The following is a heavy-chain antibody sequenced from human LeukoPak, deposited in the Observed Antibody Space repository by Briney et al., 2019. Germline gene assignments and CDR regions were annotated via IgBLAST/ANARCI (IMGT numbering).Heavy chain of an antibody. V-gene: IGHV4-59*08. J-gene: IGHJ6*03. Sequence: SETLSLTCTVSGGSISSYYWSWIRQPPGKGLEWIGYIYYSGSTNYSPSLKSRVTISVDTSKNQFSLKLSSVTAADTAVYYCARTHYSSSWTPLYYYYYMDVWGKGTTVTVSS. CDR3: ARTHYSSSWTPLYYYYYMDV. CDR2: IYYSGST. CDR1: GGSISSYY. D-gene: IGHD6-13*01.